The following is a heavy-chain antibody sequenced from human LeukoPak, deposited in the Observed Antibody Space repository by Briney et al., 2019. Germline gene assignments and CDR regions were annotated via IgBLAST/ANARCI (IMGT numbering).Heavy chain of an antibody. D-gene: IGHD1-26*01. Sequence: GESLKMSCKGSGFRLTSYWIDWVRQMPGKGLEWMGIIHPGDSDTRYSPSFRGQVTISADKFISTAYLQWSSLKASDTAIYYCARFFGATSYYIDYWGRGTLVTVSS. CDR3: ARFFGATSYYIDY. V-gene: IGHV5-51*01. J-gene: IGHJ4*02. CDR1: GFRLTSYW. CDR2: IHPGDSDT.